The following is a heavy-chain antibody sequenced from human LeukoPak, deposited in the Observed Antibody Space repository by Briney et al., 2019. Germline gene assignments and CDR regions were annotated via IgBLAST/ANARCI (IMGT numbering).Heavy chain of an antibody. Sequence: SETLSLTCTVSGGSISTYYWGWIRQPPGEGLEWIGYVSSNEGTNYNPSLKSRVTILVDTSKNQFSLKLSSVTAADTAVYYCARVRSYYGSVTGKSYYFDYWGQGTLVTVSS. CDR1: GGSISTYY. V-gene: IGHV4-59*01. CDR3: ARVRSYYGSVTGKSYYFDY. D-gene: IGHD3-10*01. J-gene: IGHJ4*02. CDR2: VSSNEGT.